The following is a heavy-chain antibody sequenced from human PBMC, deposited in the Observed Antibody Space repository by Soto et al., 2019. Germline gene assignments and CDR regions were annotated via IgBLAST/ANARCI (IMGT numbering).Heavy chain of an antibody. V-gene: IGHV1-18*04. J-gene: IGHJ5*02. CDR1: GYTFTSYG. D-gene: IGHD2-2*02. Sequence: ASVKVSCKASGYTFTSYGISWVRQAPGQGLEWMGWISAYNGNTNYAQKLQGRVTMTTDTSTSAAYMELRSLRSGDTAVYYCARDVYCSSTSCYTEWFDPWGQGTLVTVSS. CDR2: ISAYNGNT. CDR3: ARDVYCSSTSCYTEWFDP.